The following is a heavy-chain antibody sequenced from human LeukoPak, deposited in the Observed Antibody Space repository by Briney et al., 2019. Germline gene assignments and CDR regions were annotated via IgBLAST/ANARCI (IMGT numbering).Heavy chain of an antibody. CDR2: VSWNSGSI. CDR3: ANSVVAATGPG. J-gene: IGHJ4*02. V-gene: IGHV3-9*01. CDR1: GFTFNDYA. Sequence: GGSLRLSCAASGFTFNDYAMHWVRQAPGKGLEWVSGVSWNSGSIAYADSVKGRFTISRDNSKNTLYLQMNSLRAEDTAVYYCANSVVAATGPGWGQGTLVTVSS. D-gene: IGHD2-15*01.